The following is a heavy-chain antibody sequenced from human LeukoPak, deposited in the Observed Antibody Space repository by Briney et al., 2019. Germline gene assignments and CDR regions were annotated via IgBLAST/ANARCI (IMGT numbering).Heavy chain of an antibody. CDR1: GYTFTSYD. Sequence: GASVKVSCKASGYTFTSYDINWVRQATGQGLEWMGWMNPNSGNTGYAQKFQGRVTMTRNTSISTAYMELSSLRSEDTAVYYCARGRFLSGYYYVGDDSFGVDYWGQGTLVTVSS. J-gene: IGHJ4*02. D-gene: IGHD3-22*01. CDR3: ARGRFLSGYYYVGDDSFGVDY. CDR2: MNPNSGNT. V-gene: IGHV1-8*01.